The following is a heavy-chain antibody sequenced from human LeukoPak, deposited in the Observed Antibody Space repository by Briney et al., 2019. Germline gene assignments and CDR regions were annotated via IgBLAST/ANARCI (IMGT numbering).Heavy chain of an antibody. CDR1: GYSISSGYY. V-gene: IGHV4-38-2*02. D-gene: IGHD2-2*01. Sequence: PSETLSLTCTVSGYSISSGYYWGWIRQPPGKGLEWIGSIYHSGSTYYNPSLKSRVTISVDTSKNQLSLKLSSVTAADTAVYYCARRPVTDIVVVPAATYLTYFDYWGQGTLVTVSS. J-gene: IGHJ4*02. CDR2: IYHSGST. CDR3: ARRPVTDIVVVPAATYLTYFDY.